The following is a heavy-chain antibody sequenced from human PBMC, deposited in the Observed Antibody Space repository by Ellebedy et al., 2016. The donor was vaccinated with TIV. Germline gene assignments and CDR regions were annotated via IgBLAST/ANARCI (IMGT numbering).Heavy chain of an antibody. V-gene: IGHV1-3*04. J-gene: IGHJ6*02. D-gene: IGHD5-12*01. CDR2: INTGAGNT. CDR3: ARGGATALKPYHYGRDV. CDR1: GYTFSNYA. Sequence: AASVKVSCKTSGYTFSNYAIHWVRQAPGQRLEWMGWINTGAGNTRYSEKFQDRLTVTFDTSATTAYMELRSLTPQDTALYYCARGGATALKPYHYGRDVWGQGTTVIVSS.